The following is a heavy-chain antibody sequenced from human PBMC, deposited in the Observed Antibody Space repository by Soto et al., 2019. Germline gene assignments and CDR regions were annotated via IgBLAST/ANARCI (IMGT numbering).Heavy chain of an antibody. CDR3: TTDVGHPEMATIIFDY. Sequence: GGSLRLSCAASGFTFSNAWMSWVRQAPGKGLEWVGRIKSKTDGGTTDYAAPVKGRLTISRDDSKNTLYLQMNSLKTEDTAVYYCTTDVGHPEMATIIFDYWGQGTLVTVSS. CDR1: GFTFSNAW. CDR2: IKSKTDGGTT. J-gene: IGHJ4*02. V-gene: IGHV3-15*01. D-gene: IGHD5-12*01.